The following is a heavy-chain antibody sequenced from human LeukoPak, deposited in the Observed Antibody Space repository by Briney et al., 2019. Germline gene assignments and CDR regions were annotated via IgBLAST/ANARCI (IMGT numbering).Heavy chain of an antibody. V-gene: IGHV3-48*04. CDR1: GFSFSTYS. D-gene: IGHD2-2*01. CDR3: ARDLYCDSTRCTDAFDI. Sequence: GGSLRLSCAASGFSFSTYSMNWVRQAPGKGLEWVSYIVGSSSTIYYADSVKGRFTISRDNAKNSLYLQMDSLRAEDTAVYYCARDLYCDSTRCTDAFDIWGQGTVVTASS. CDR2: IVGSSSTI. J-gene: IGHJ3*02.